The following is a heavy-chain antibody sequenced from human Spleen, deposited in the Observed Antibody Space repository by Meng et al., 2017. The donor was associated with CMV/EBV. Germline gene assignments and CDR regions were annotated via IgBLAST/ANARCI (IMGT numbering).Heavy chain of an antibody. CDR2: ISSGTTI. CDR1: GFTFSDYY. CDR3: AKDLGGDDSSVYGMDV. V-gene: IGHV3-11*04. D-gene: IGHD3-22*01. Sequence: GGSLRLSCAASGFTFSDYYMSWIRQAPGKGLEWVSYISSGTTIYYADSVKGRFTISRDNAKNSLYLQMNSLRAEDTAVYYCAKDLGGDDSSVYGMDVWGQGTRVTVSS. J-gene: IGHJ6*02.